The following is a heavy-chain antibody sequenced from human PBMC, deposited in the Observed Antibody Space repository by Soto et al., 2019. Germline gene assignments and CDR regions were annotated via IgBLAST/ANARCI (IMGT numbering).Heavy chain of an antibody. D-gene: IGHD2-2*01. CDR3: AKDRGGVHCSSTSCPDAFDI. CDR2: ISGSGGST. V-gene: IGHV3-23*01. CDR1: GFTFSSYA. Sequence: EVQLLESGGGLVQPGGSLRLSCAASGFTFSSYAMSWVRQAPGKGLEWVSAISGSGGSTYYADSVKGRFTISRDNSKNTLYLQMNSVRAEDTAVYYCAKDRGGVHCSSTSCPDAFDIWGQGTMVTVSS. J-gene: IGHJ3*02.